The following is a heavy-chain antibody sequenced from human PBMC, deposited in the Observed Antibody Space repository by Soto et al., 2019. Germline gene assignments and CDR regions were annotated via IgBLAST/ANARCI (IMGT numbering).Heavy chain of an antibody. J-gene: IGHJ6*02. CDR3: ARDAGTHIVVVPAAKVYGMDV. CDR1: GYTFTGYY. Sequence: ASVKVSCKASGYTFTGYYMHWVRQAPGQGLEWMGWINPNSGGTNYAQKFQGRVTMTRDTSISTAYMELSRLRSDDTAVYYCARDAGTHIVVVPAAKVYGMDVWGQGTTVTVSS. CDR2: INPNSGGT. D-gene: IGHD2-2*01. V-gene: IGHV1-2*02.